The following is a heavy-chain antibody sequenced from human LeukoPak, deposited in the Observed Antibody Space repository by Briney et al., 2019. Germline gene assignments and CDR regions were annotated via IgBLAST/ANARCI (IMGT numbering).Heavy chain of an antibody. CDR1: RFTFSSYG. V-gene: IGHV3-30*02. D-gene: IGHD6-13*01. CDR3: ARKYSSSWLSVHAHNYYYYMDV. Sequence: GGSLRLSCAASRFTFSSYGMHWVRQAPGKGLEWVTFIRYDGSNKYYADSVKGRFTISRDNSKNTLYLQMNSLRAEDTAVYYCARKYSSSWLSVHAHNYYYYMDVWGKGTTVTISS. J-gene: IGHJ6*03. CDR2: IRYDGSNK.